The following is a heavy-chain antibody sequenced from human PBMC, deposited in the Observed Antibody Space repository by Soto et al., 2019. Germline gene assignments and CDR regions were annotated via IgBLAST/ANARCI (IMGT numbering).Heavy chain of an antibody. D-gene: IGHD3-10*01. V-gene: IGHV4-31*03. Sequence: SETLSLTCTVSGGSISSGGYYWSWIRQHPGKGLEWIGYIYYSGSTYYNPSLKSRVTISVDTSKNQFSLKLSSVTAADTAVYYCARALDVYGSGSLIRFDYWGQGTLVTVSS. CDR1: GGSISSGGYY. CDR3: ARALDVYGSGSLIRFDY. J-gene: IGHJ4*02. CDR2: IYYSGST.